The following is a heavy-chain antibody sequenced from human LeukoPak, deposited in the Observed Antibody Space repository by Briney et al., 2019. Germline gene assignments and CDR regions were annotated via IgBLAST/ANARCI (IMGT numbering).Heavy chain of an antibody. CDR1: GFTFSIYA. Sequence: GGSLRLPCAASGFTFSIYAMSWVRQAPGKGLVWVSRISPDGSTTGHADSVKGRFTTSRDNAKNTLFLQMNSLRAEDTAVYYCTRDFDFSSAIWGQGTLVTVSS. CDR3: TRDFDFSSAI. CDR2: ISPDGSTT. V-gene: IGHV3-74*01. J-gene: IGHJ4*02. D-gene: IGHD3-3*01.